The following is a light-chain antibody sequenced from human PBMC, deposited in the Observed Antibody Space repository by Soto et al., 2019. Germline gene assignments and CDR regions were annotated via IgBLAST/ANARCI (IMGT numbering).Light chain of an antibody. CDR1: QSFSTY. J-gene: IGKJ4*01. Sequence: QMTQSPSSLSASVVDRVTITCLASQSFSTYLAWYQQKPGKAPKLLTYDASSLESGAPSRFSGRRSGTEFTLTISCLQSEDFATYYCQQYYSYPLTFGGGTKVDIK. CDR3: QQYYSYPLT. V-gene: IGKV1-13*02. CDR2: DAS.